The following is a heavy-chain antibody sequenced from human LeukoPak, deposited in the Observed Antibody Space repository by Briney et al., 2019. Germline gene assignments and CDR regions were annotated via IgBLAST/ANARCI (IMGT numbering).Heavy chain of an antibody. CDR3: AKLAAAGTSPALDY. D-gene: IGHD6-13*01. V-gene: IGHV3-30*18. J-gene: IGHJ4*02. Sequence: PGRSVRLSCAASGFTFSSYGIHWVRQAPGKGLEWVAVISYDGSNKYYADSVKGRFTISRDNSKNTLYLQMNSLRAEDTAVYYCAKLAAAGTSPALDYWGQGTLVTVSS. CDR1: GFTFSSYG. CDR2: ISYDGSNK.